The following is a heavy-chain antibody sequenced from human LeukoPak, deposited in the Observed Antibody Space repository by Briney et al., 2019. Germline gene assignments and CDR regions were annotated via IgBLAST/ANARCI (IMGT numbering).Heavy chain of an antibody. CDR3: ARDPRSWSGCLNWFDP. Sequence: GGSLRLSCAASGFIFSSYSMNGVRQAPGKGGEGVSSISSSSITIYYADSVNVRGTISHDNPNHSLYLQMNRLRAEDTAVYYCARDPRSWSGCLNWFDPWGQGTLVTVSS. CDR1: GFIFSSYS. D-gene: IGHD3-3*01. V-gene: IGHV3-21*01. CDR2: ISSSSITI. J-gene: IGHJ5*02.